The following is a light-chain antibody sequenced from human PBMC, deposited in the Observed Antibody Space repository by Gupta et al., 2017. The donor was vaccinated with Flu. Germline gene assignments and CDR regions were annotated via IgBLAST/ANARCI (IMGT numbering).Light chain of an antibody. J-gene: IGLJ1*01. CDR2: GST. CDR3: QSYDSSLSGYV. V-gene: IGLV1-40*01. CDR1: SSNIGAGYD. Sequence: QSVLTQPPSVSGAPGQRVTISCTGSSSNIGAGYDVHWYRQLPGAAPKLLIFGSTKRPSGVPDRFSGSKSGTSASLAITGLQAEDEADYYCQSYDSSLSGYVFGTGTKVTVL.